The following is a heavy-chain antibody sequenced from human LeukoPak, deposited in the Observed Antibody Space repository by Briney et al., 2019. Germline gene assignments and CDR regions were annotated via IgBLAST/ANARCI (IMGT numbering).Heavy chain of an antibody. CDR2: IRYDGSNK. CDR1: GFTFSSYG. J-gene: IGHJ5*02. CDR3: AKDGSSSWYEGNWFDP. D-gene: IGHD6-13*01. V-gene: IGHV3-30*02. Sequence: GGSLRLSCAASGFTFSSYGMHWVRQAPGKGLEWVAFIRYDGSNKYYADSVKGRFTISRDNSKNTLYLQMNSLRAEDTAVYYCAKDGSSSWYEGNWFDPWGQGTLVTVSS.